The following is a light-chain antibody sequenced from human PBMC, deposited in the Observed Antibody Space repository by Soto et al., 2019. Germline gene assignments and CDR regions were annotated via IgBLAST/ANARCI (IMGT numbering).Light chain of an antibody. CDR1: QRISSW. V-gene: IGKV1-5*01. Sequence: DIQMTQSPSTLSASVGDRVTITCRASQRISSWLAWYQQKPGTAPKVLIYDASRLESGVPSRFSGSGSGTEFTLTISSLQPDDFATYYCQQYDSYSYTFGQGTKVEIQ. CDR3: QQYDSYSYT. CDR2: DAS. J-gene: IGKJ2*01.